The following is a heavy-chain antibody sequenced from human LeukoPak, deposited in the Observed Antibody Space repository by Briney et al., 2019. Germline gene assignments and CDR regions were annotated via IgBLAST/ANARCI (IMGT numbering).Heavy chain of an antibody. J-gene: IGHJ4*02. D-gene: IGHD3-10*01. Sequence: SQTLSLTCTVSGGSISSGDYYWSWIRQPPGKGLEWIGYIYYSGSTYYNPSLKSRVTISVDTSKNQFSLKLSSVTAADTAVYYCARGFGELYQDPFDYWGQGTLVTVSS. V-gene: IGHV4-30-4*08. CDR1: GGSISSGDYY. CDR2: IYYSGST. CDR3: ARGFGELYQDPFDY.